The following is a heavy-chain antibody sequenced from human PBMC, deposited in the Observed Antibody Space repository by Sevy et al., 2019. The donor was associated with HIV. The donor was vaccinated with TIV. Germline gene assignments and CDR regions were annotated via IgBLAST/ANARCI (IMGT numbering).Heavy chain of an antibody. J-gene: IGHJ4*02. D-gene: IGHD2-21*02. Sequence: ASVKVACKASGYTFSGYYMHWVRQAPGQGLEWMGWINPNSGGTNYAQKFQGRVTMTRDTSISTAYMELSRLRSDDTAVYYCARERVTAANGPDFWGQGTLVTISS. CDR1: GYTFSGYY. CDR3: ARERVTAANGPDF. V-gene: IGHV1-2*02. CDR2: INPNSGGT.